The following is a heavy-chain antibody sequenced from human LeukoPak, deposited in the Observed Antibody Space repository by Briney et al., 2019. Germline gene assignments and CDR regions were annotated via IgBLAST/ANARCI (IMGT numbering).Heavy chain of an antibody. CDR1: GFIFNNSA. V-gene: IGHV3-11*06. CDR2: ISSSSSYT. J-gene: IGHJ4*02. Sequence: GGSLRLSCAASGFIFNNSAMSWIRQAPGKGLEWVSYISSSSSYTNYADSVKGRFTISRDNAKNSLYLQMNSLRAEDTAVYYCAREYYDSSGYYIDYWGQGTLVTVSS. D-gene: IGHD3-22*01. CDR3: AREYYDSSGYYIDY.